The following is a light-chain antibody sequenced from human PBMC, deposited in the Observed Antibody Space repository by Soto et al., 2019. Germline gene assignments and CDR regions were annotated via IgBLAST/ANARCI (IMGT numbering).Light chain of an antibody. Sequence: EIVLTQSPGALSLSPGEGATLMCSASAPISPSYVAWYRQRRGQPPKLLIYSTSTRAADISPRFSGSGSGTDFTLTISSLEPEDSATYYCQQYGASPPATFGGGTKVEI. CDR2: STS. J-gene: IGKJ4*01. V-gene: IGKV3-20*01. CDR1: APISPSY. CDR3: QQYGASPPAT.